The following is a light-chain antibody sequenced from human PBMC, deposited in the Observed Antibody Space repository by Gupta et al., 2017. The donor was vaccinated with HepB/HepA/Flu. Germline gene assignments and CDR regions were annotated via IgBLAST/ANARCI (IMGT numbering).Light chain of an antibody. CDR2: AVS. Sequence: QSALTQPASVSGSPGQSITISCTGTSSDVSWYQQHPGKAPKLMIYAVSNRPARVSYRYSGSKSGDKASLTISGLQAEDEADYYCSSFTSTSSLAGFGGGTKLTVL. CDR1: SSDV. J-gene: IGLJ3*02. CDR3: SSFTSTSSLAG. V-gene: IGLV2-14*01.